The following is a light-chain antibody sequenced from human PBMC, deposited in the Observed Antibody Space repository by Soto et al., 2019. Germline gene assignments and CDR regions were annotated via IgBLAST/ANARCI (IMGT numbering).Light chain of an antibody. CDR1: SRDVGGYNF. CDR3: SSYVRGSTWV. J-gene: IGLJ3*02. Sequence: QSVLTQSASVSGSPGQSITISCTGTSRDVGGYNFVSWYQQHPGKAPKLIIFEVSIRLSGVSDRFSGSKSGNTASLTISGLQAEDEADYYCSSYVRGSTWVFGGGTKLTVL. CDR2: EVS. V-gene: IGLV2-14*01.